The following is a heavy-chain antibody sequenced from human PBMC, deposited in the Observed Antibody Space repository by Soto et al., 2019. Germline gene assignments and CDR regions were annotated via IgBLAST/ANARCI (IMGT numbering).Heavy chain of an antibody. CDR3: ASKPSRRYSFDY. V-gene: IGHV4-28*01. CDR2: IYYSGST. J-gene: IGHJ4*02. Sequence: QVQLQESGPGLVRPSDTLSLTCAVSGYSISSSNWWGWIRQAPGKGLEWIGYIYYSGSTYYTPAPKRRVTMSVYTANNKFSFRLNPGTAVDTAVSYCASKPSRRYSFDYWGQGTLVTVSA. D-gene: IGHD6-13*01. CDR1: GYSISSSNW.